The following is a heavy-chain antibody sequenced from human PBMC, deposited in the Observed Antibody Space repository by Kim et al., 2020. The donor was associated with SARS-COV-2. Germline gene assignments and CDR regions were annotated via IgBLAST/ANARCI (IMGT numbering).Heavy chain of an antibody. D-gene: IGHD1-20*01. V-gene: IGHV3-53*01. CDR3: ARDNSLGSYYAMDV. Sequence: VGSLRLSCAASGFTVSTTYMSWVRQAPGKGLECVSVIYAGGHTYYADSVKGRFTISRDNSKNTLYLQMNSLRADDTAVFYCARDNSLGSYYAMDVWGQGTTVTVSS. CDR2: IYAGGHT. J-gene: IGHJ6*02. CDR1: GFTVSTTY.